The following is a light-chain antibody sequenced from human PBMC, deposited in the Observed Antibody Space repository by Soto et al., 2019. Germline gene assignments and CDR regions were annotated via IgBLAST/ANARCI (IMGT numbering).Light chain of an antibody. CDR2: EVS. CDR3: SSFTSSDSYV. V-gene: IGLV2-14*01. CDR1: SXDVGRYNY. Sequence: QSALTQPDSVSGSPGQSITIYCTGTSXDVGRYNYVSWYQQHPGKVPKLIIYEVSRRPSGVSHRFSGSKSGNTASLTISGLQAEDEADFYCSSFTSSDSYVFGSRTMVTVL. J-gene: IGLJ1*01.